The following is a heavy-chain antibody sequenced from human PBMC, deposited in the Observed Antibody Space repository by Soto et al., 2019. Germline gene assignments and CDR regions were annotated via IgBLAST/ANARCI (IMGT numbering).Heavy chain of an antibody. J-gene: IGHJ3*02. Sequence: SETLSLTCTVSGGSISSGGYYWSWIRQHPGKGLEWIGYIYYSGSTYYNPSLKSRVTISVDTPKNQFSLKPSSVTAADTAVYYCARDQYGVVVPAAITGGAFDIWGQGTMVTVSS. CDR1: GGSISSGGYY. CDR3: ARDQYGVVVPAAITGGAFDI. CDR2: IYYSGST. V-gene: IGHV4-31*03. D-gene: IGHD2-2*01.